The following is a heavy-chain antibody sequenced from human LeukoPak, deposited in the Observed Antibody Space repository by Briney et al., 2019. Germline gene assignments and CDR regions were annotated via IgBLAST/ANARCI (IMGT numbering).Heavy chain of an antibody. CDR1: GFTFSSYG. CDR3: AKDGRRVGVNEWVY. V-gene: IGHV3-30*18. Sequence: GGSLRLSCAASGFTFSSYGMHWVRQAPGKGLEWVAVLSYDGSDKYYADSVKGRFTISRDNSKNTLYLQMKSLRAEDTAVYYCAKDGRRVGVNEWVYWGQGTLVTVSS. D-gene: IGHD1-26*01. CDR2: LSYDGSDK. J-gene: IGHJ4*02.